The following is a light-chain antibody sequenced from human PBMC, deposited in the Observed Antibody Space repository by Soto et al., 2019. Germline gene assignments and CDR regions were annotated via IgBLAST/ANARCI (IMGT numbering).Light chain of an antibody. CDR3: HQYCSTPL. CDR1: QSVLYSSNNKNY. J-gene: IGKJ5*01. CDR2: WAS. V-gene: IGKV4-1*01. Sequence: DIVLTQSPDSLAVSLGERATINCKSSQSVLYSSNNKNYLTWYQQKPGQPPKLLIYWASTRESGVPDRFSGSGSGTDFTLTISSLQAEDVAVYYCHQYCSTPLFGQGTRLEIK.